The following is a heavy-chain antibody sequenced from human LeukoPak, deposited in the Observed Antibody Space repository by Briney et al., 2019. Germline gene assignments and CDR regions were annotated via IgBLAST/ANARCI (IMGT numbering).Heavy chain of an antibody. CDR2: VYYTGST. Sequence: PSETLSLTCTVSGGSIRNYYWSWIRQPPGKGLEWIGYVYYTGSTNYNPSLKSRLTISVDTSKNQFSLKLSSVTAADTAVYYCARLTPMAATGYYYTDVWGRGTTVTVSS. CDR1: GGSIRNYY. CDR3: ARLTPMAATGYYYTDV. J-gene: IGHJ6*03. D-gene: IGHD4-23*01. V-gene: IGHV4-59*01.